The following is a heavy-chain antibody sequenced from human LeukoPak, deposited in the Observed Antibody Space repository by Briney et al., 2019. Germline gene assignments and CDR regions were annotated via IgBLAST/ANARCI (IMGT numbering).Heavy chain of an antibody. V-gene: IGHV1-3*01. J-gene: IGHJ4*02. D-gene: IGHD5-24*01. CDR1: GYTLTELS. CDR2: INAGNGNT. CDR3: ARDFRPLEMATITGFDY. Sequence: ASVKVSCKVSGYTLTELSMHWVRQAPGQRLEWMGWINAGNGNTKYSQKFQGRVTITRDTSASTAYMELSSLRSEDTAVYYCARDFRPLEMATITGFDYWGQGTLVTVSS.